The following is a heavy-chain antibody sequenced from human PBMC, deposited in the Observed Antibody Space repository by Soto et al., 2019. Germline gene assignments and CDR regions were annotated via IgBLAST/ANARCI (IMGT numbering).Heavy chain of an antibody. CDR3: VSANIVGRPG. CDR2: INQDESES. J-gene: IGHJ3*01. CDR1: GFSFKTFW. Sequence: EMELVESWGGSVQPGESLRLSCAASGFSFKTFWMSWVRQAPGKGLEWVANINQDESESHYVDSVKGRFTISRDNAKSSVSLQMNDLRVEDTAVYYCVSANIVGRPGGGQGTTVTVSS. D-gene: IGHD6-6*01. V-gene: IGHV3-7*01.